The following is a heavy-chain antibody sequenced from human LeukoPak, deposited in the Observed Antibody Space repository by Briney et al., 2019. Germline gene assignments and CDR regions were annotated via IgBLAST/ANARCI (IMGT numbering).Heavy chain of an antibody. J-gene: IGHJ6*02. CDR3: VRGGNHAMDV. Sequence: GGSLRLSCVASGFTFSSYAMSWVRQAPGKGLEWVSAISGSGGSTYYADSVKGRFTISRDNAKNTLYLQMDGLRVEDTAVYYCVRGGNHAMDVWGQGTPVTVSS. CDR2: ISGSGGST. CDR1: GFTFSSYA. D-gene: IGHD1-14*01. V-gene: IGHV3-23*01.